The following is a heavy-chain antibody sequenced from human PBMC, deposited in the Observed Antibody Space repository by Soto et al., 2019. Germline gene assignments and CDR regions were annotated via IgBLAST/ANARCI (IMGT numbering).Heavy chain of an antibody. Sequence: GASVKVSCKASGYTFTNYAMHWVRQAPGQRLEWVGWINAGNGNTKYSQKFQGRVTITRDTSASTAYMELRSLRSDDTAVYFCARKIVGVVFDYWGQGSLVTVSS. CDR1: GYTFTNYA. CDR3: ARKIVGVVFDY. D-gene: IGHD1-26*01. V-gene: IGHV1-3*01. CDR2: INAGNGNT. J-gene: IGHJ4*02.